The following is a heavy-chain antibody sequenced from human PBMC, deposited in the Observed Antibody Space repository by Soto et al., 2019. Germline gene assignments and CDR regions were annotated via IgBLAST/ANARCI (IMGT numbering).Heavy chain of an antibody. J-gene: IGHJ4*02. CDR2: INPNNGGT. Sequence: QVQLVQSRSEVKKPGASVKVSCEASGYTFTTYYIHWVRQAPGQGLEWVGWINPNNGGTNSAQKCQGRVNMTRDTSTNTAYMELSSLRSDDPAIYFCARGRLLIQLWLDPLEHWGQGTQVSVSS. D-gene: IGHD1-1*01. CDR1: GYTFTTYY. CDR3: ARGRLLIQLWLDPLEH. V-gene: IGHV1-2*02.